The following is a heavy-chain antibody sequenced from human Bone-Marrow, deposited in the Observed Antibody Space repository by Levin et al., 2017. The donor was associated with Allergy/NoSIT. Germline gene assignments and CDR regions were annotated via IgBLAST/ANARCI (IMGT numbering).Heavy chain of an antibody. Sequence: PGGSLRLSCSVSGLTFRTYWMNWVRQTPGKGLEWVANINQDGSQKYFLDSVKGRFSISRDNAQSSLFLQMNSLRVEDTAVYYCVTNRSLGDWGLGTVVTVSS. V-gene: IGHV3-7*01. J-gene: IGHJ1*01. CDR1: GLTFRTYW. D-gene: IGHD1-14*01. CDR2: INQDGSQK. CDR3: VTNRSLGD.